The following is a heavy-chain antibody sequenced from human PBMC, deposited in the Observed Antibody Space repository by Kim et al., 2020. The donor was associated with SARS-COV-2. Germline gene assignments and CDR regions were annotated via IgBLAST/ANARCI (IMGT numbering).Heavy chain of an antibody. CDR3: ARESQLVGDKDAFDI. D-gene: IGHD6-13*01. V-gene: IGHV3-21*04. J-gene: IGHJ3*02. CDR2: ISSSSSYI. Sequence: GGSLRLSCAASGFTFSSYSMNWVRQAPGKGLEWVSSISSSSSYIYYADSVKGRFTISRDNAKNSLYLQMNSLRAEDTAVYYCARESQLVGDKDAFDIWGQGTMVTVSS. CDR1: GFTFSSYS.